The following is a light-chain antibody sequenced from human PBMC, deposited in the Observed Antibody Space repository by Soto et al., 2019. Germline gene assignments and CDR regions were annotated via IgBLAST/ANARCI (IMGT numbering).Light chain of an antibody. V-gene: IGKV1-5*03. J-gene: IGKJ1*01. CDR3: QQYNSYWT. Sequence: DIQMTQSPSTLSASVGDRVTITCRASQSISSWLAWYQQKPGKAPKLLIYKASSLESGVPLRFSGSGSGTEFTLTISSLQPDDFATDYCQQYNSYWTFGQGTKVEIK. CDR2: KAS. CDR1: QSISSW.